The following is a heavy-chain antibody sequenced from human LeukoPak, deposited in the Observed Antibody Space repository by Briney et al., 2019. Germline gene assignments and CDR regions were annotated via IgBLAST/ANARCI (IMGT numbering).Heavy chain of an antibody. V-gene: IGHV3-20*01. CDR3: ARAVRYPNVNRGGMDV. Sequence: GRSLRLSCAASGCTFDDYGMSWVRQAPGKGLEWVSGINWNGGSTGYADSVKGRFTISRAKNSLYLQMNSLSAEDTALYHCARAVRYPNVNRGGMDVWGQGTTVTVSS. CDR1: GCTFDDYG. CDR2: INWNGGST. J-gene: IGHJ6*02. D-gene: IGHD1-26*01.